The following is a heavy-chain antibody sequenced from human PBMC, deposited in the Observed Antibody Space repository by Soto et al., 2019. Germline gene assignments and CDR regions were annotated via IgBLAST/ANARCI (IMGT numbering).Heavy chain of an antibody. CDR2: ISYDGINK. CDR1: GFTFSSYA. Sequence: PVGSLRLACAASGFTFSSYAMHWVRQAPGKGLEWVAVISYDGINKYYADSVKGRFTISRDNSKNTLYLQMNSLRAEDTAVYYCARDLLEAAARIYYYYYGMDVWGQGTTVTVSS. D-gene: IGHD6-13*01. J-gene: IGHJ6*02. V-gene: IGHV3-30-3*01. CDR3: ARDLLEAAARIYYYYYGMDV.